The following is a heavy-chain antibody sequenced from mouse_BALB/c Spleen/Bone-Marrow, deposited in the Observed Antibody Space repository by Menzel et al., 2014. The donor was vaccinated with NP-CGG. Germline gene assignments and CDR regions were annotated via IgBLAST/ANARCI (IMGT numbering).Heavy chain of an antibody. D-gene: IGHD1-1*01. Sequence: EVQLQQSGAELVKPGASVKLSCTASGFNIKDTYMHWVKERPERGLEWIGRIDPANGNTKYDPKFQGKATITADTSSNTAYLQLSSLTSEDTAVYYCVYGRDWYFDVWGAGTTVTVSS. J-gene: IGHJ1*01. CDR2: IDPANGNT. CDR3: VYGRDWYFDV. CDR1: GFNIKDTY. V-gene: IGHV14-3*02.